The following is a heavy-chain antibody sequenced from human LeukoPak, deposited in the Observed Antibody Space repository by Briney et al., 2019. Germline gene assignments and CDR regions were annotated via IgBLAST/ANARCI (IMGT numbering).Heavy chain of an antibody. CDR1: GFTFSSYS. J-gene: IGHJ5*02. V-gene: IGHV3-64D*06. CDR2: ININGDTT. Sequence: GGSLRLPCSASGFTFSSYSMHWVRQAPGKGLEYVSTININGDTTYYADSVKGRFTISRDNSKNTVYLQMSSLRTEDTAVYYCIRRFDPWGQGTLVTVSS. CDR3: IRRFDP.